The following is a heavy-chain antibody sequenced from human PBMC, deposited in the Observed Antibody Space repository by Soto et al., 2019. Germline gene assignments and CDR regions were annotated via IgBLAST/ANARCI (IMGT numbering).Heavy chain of an antibody. V-gene: IGHV1-8*01. CDR3: ARGLGGGYDFWSGYTPFFY. Sequence: ASVKVSCKASGYTFTSSDISWVRQATGQGLEWMGWMNPQSGNTGYGQKFQGRVTMTRNTSISTAYMELSSLRSEDTAVYYCARGLGGGYDFWSGYTPFFYWGQGTLVTVSS. CDR2: MNPQSGNT. D-gene: IGHD3-3*01. J-gene: IGHJ4*02. CDR1: GYTFTSSD.